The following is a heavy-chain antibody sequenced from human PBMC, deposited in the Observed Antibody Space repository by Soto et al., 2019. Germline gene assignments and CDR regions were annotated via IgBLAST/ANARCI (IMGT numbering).Heavy chain of an antibody. V-gene: IGHV3-48*02. CDR1: GFTFSSYS. Sequence: EVQLVESGGGLVQPGGSLRLSCSASGFTFSSYSMSWVRQAPGKGLEWVSYISTSSSTIYHADSVKGRFTISRDNAKNSLDLQMNSLRDEYTAVYYCARYVGRTGWFDPWGQGTLVTVSS. D-gene: IGHD5-12*01. J-gene: IGHJ5*02. CDR3: ARYVGRTGWFDP. CDR2: ISTSSSTI.